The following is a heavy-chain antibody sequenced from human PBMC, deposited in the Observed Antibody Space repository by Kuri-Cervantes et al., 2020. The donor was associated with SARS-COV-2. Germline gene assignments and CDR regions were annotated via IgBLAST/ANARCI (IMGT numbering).Heavy chain of an antibody. CDR1: GYTFTGYY. CDR3: ARGNGGVLWFGEFLSFGY. D-gene: IGHD3-10*01. CDR2: INPNSGGT. Sequence: ASVKVSCKASGYTFTGYYMHWVRQAPGQGLEWMGWINPNSGGTNYAQKFQGRVTMTRDTSISTAYMELSRLRSDDTAAYYCARGNGGVLWFGEFLSFGYWGQGTLVTVSS. J-gene: IGHJ4*02. V-gene: IGHV1-2*02.